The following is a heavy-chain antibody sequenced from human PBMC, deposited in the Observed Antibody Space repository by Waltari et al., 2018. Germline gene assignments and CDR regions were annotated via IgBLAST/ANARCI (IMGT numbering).Heavy chain of an antibody. CDR1: GYTFTGYY. CDR3: ARERITMVRGVVNYWYFDL. Sequence: QVQLVQSGAEVKKPGASVKVSCKASGYTFTGYYIHWVRPAPGQGLEWMGWINPNRGGTNYAQNVQGRVTMTRDTSISTAYMELSRLRSDDTAVYYCARERITMVRGVVNYWYFDLGGRGTLVTVSS. J-gene: IGHJ2*01. V-gene: IGHV1-2*02. D-gene: IGHD3-10*01. CDR2: INPNRGGT.